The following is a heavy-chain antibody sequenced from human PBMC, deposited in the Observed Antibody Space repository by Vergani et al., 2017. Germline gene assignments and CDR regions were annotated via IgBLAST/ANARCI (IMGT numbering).Heavy chain of an antibody. CDR2: IYYSGST. D-gene: IGHD2-15*01. Sequence: QVQLQESGPGLVKPSQTLSLTCTVSGGSISSGGYYWSWIRQHPGKGLEWIGYIYYSGSTYYNPSLKSRVTISVDTSKNQFSLKLSSVTAAATAVYYCARLFCCGGSCYSGGYFQHWGQGTLVTVSS. V-gene: IGHV4-31*03. CDR3: ARLFCCGGSCYSGGYFQH. J-gene: IGHJ1*01. CDR1: GGSISSGGYY.